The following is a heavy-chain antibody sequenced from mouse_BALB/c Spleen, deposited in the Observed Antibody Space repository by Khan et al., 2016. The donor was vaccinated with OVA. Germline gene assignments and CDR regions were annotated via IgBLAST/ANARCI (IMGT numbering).Heavy chain of an antibody. CDR1: GYTFTSNT. CDR2: INPRSGYT. D-gene: IGHD2-14*01. Sequence: VQLQQSGAELARPGASVRMSCKASGYTFTSNTMHWVKQRPGQGLEWIGYINPRSGYTNYNQNFKDKATLTADKSSSTAYMQLSSLTSEDSAVYDCARRTTGDTMDYWGQGTSVTVAS. V-gene: IGHV1-4*01. CDR3: ARRTTGDTMDY. J-gene: IGHJ4*01.